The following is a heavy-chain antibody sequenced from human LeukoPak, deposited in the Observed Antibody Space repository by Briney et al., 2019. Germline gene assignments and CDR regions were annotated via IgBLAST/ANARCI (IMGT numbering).Heavy chain of an antibody. CDR3: AREQHYYYGMDV. J-gene: IGHJ6*02. D-gene: IGHD5-18*01. CDR2: INPNSGGT. CDR1: GYTFTGYY. Sequence: GASVKVSCKASGYTFTGYYMHWVRQAPGQGPEWMGWINPNSGGTNYAQKFQGRVTMTRDTSISTAYMELSRLRSDDTAVYYCAREQHYYYGMDVWGQGTTVTVSS. V-gene: IGHV1-2*02.